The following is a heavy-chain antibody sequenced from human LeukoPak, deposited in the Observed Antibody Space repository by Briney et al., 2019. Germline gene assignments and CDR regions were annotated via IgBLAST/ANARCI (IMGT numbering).Heavy chain of an antibody. J-gene: IGHJ5*02. CDR3: ARDSSGWYHWFDP. CDR1: GFPFSSYE. V-gene: IGHV3-48*03. CDR2: ISSSGSTI. Sequence: GGSLRLSCAASGFPFSSYEMNWVRQAPGKGVEWVSYISSSGSTIYYADSVKGRFTISRDNAKNSLYLQMNSLRAEDTAVYYCARDSSGWYHWFDPWGQGTLVTVSS. D-gene: IGHD6-13*01.